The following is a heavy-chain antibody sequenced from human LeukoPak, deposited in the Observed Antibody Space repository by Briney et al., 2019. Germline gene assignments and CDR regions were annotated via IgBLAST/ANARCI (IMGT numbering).Heavy chain of an antibody. D-gene: IGHD2-2*01. J-gene: IGHJ5*02. CDR3: ARTAVVPAAFTLDWFDP. V-gene: IGHV4-59*06. CDR2: IYYSGST. Sequence: PSETLSLTCTVSGGSISSYYWSWIRQHPGKGLEWIGYIYYSGSTYYNPSLKSRVTISVDTSKNQFSLKLSSVTAADTAVYYCARTAVVPAAFTLDWFDPWGQGTLVTVSS. CDR1: GGSISSYY.